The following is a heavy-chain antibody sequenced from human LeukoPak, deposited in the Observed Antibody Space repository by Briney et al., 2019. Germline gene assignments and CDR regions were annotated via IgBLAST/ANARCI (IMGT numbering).Heavy chain of an antibody. J-gene: IGHJ4*02. CDR2: ISYDGNKK. CDR1: GFSFSSFG. Sequence: GTSLRLSCAASGFSFSSFGMHWVRQAPGKGLERVAVISYDGNKKYYGDSVKGRFTISRDNSMNTLYLKMNSLRADDTAVYYCSRDPRGIALAGTYDYWGQGILVTVSS. V-gene: IGHV3-30*03. CDR3: SRDPRGIALAGTYDY. D-gene: IGHD6-19*01.